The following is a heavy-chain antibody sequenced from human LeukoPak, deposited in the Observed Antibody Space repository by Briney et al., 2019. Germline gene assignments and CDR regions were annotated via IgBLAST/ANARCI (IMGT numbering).Heavy chain of an antibody. Sequence: ASVKVSCKVSGYTLTELSMHWVRQAPGKGLEWMGGFDPEDGETIYAQKFQGRVTMTEDTSTDTAYMELSSLRSEDTAVYYCATDRWGSRWQRGPFDYWGQGTLVTVSS. CDR3: ATDRWGSRWQRGPFDY. V-gene: IGHV1-24*01. CDR1: GYTLTELS. J-gene: IGHJ4*02. CDR2: FDPEDGET. D-gene: IGHD4-23*01.